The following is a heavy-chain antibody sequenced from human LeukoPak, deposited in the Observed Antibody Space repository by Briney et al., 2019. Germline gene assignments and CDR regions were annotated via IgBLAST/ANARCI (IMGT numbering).Heavy chain of an antibody. CDR2: IWYDGGSQR. Sequence: GGSLRLSCEASGFASSNYGMHWVRQAPGKGLEWVAVIWYDGGSQRYYADSVKGRFTISRDNSKNTLYLQMNSLRVEDTAVYFCARRGFGYWGQGTLVTVSS. J-gene: IGHJ4*02. V-gene: IGHV3-33*01. D-gene: IGHD3-10*01. CDR3: ARRGFGY. CDR1: GFASSNYG.